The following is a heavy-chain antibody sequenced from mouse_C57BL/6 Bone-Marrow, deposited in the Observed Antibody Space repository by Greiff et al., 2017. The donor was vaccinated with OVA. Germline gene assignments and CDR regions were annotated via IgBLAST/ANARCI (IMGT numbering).Heavy chain of an antibody. CDR1: GYAFSSSW. Sequence: QVQLKQSGPELVKPGASVKISCKASGYAFSSSWMNWVKQRPGKGLEWIGRIYPGDGDTNYNGKFKGKATLTADKSSSTAYMQLSSLTSEDSAVYFGARETDYAYYFDYWGQGTTLTVSS. D-gene: IGHD2-4*01. J-gene: IGHJ2*01. CDR2: IYPGDGDT. CDR3: ARETDYAYYFDY. V-gene: IGHV1-82*01.